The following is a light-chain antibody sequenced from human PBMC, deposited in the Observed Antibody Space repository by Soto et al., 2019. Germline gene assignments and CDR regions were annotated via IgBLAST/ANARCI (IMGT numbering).Light chain of an antibody. CDR1: QSVGST. CDR3: QQRSDWPLT. V-gene: IGKV3-11*01. Sequence: EIALTQSPATLSLSPGGRATLSCRASQSVGSTLAWYQQLPGQAPRLLIYDTSNRATGIPARFSGSGSGTDFTLTISSLEPEDFAVYYCQQRSDWPLTFGGGPRWRSN. CDR2: DTS. J-gene: IGKJ4*01.